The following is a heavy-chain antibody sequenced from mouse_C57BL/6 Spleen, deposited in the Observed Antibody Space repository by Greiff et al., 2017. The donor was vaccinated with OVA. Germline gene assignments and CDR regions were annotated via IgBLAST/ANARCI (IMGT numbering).Heavy chain of an antibody. D-gene: IGHD1-1*01. CDR2: ISSGGSYT. CDR1: GFTFSSYG. V-gene: IGHV5-6*01. J-gene: IGHJ2*01. CDR3: ARHRGSSYGFDY. Sequence: EVQLVESGGDLVKPGGSLKLSCAASGFTFSSYGMSWVRQTPDKRLEWVATISSGGSYTYYPDSVKGRFTISRDNAKNTLYLQMSSLKSEDTAMYYCARHRGSSYGFDYWGQGTTLTVSS.